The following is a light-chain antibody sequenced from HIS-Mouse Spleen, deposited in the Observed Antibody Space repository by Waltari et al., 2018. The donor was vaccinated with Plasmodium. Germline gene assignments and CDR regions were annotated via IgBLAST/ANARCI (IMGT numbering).Light chain of an antibody. J-gene: IGLJ2*01. Sequence: SYVLTQPPSVSVAPGQTARITCGGNNIGSKSVHWYQQKPGQAPVLVVYDDSDRPSGILERVSGSNSGNTATLTISRVEAGDEADYYCQVWDSSSDRWVFGGGTKLTVL. CDR3: QVWDSSSDRWV. CDR1: NIGSKS. V-gene: IGLV3-21*02. CDR2: DDS.